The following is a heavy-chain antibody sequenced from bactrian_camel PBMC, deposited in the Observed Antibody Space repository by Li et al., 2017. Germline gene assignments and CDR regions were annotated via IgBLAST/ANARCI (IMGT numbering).Heavy chain of an antibody. Sequence: HVQLVESGGGSVQPGGSLKLSCVASERGLNRNCMGWLRQAPGNACELVSTISSDDGSIYYTDSVKGRFTISRDNANSILYLQMNGLKPEDSGMYYCAADFSAGPCGGGRWFKRMRREFDDWGQGTQVTVS. CDR2: ISSDDGSI. V-gene: IGHV3S1*01. J-gene: IGHJ4*01. CDR3: AADFSAGPCGGGRWFKRMRREFDD. D-gene: IGHD1*01. CDR1: ERGLNRNC.